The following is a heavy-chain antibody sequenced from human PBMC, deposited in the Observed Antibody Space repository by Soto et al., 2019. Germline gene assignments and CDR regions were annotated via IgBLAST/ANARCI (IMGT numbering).Heavy chain of an antibody. CDR3: AKDLRDDSSGYYWDYFDY. CDR1: GFTFSSYA. V-gene: IGHV3-23*01. Sequence: VQLLESGGGLVQPGGSLRLSCAASGFTFSSYAMSWVRQAPGKGLEWVSAISGSGGSTYYADSVKGRFTISRDNSKNTLYLQMNSLRAEDTAVYYCAKDLRDDSSGYYWDYFDYWGQGTLVTVSS. CDR2: ISGSGGST. J-gene: IGHJ4*02. D-gene: IGHD3-22*01.